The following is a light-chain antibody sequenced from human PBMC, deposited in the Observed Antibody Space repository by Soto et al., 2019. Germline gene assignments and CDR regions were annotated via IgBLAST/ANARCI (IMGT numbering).Light chain of an antibody. CDR3: QQSYSTPTIT. J-gene: IGKJ5*01. CDR1: QGIRND. V-gene: IGKV1-39*01. Sequence: DIQMTQSPPSLSASVGDRVTITCRSSQGIRNDLGWYQQKPGKAHNLLIFAASSLQSGVPSRFSGSGSGTDFALTINTLQPEDFATYYCQQSYSTPTITFGQGTRLEIK. CDR2: AAS.